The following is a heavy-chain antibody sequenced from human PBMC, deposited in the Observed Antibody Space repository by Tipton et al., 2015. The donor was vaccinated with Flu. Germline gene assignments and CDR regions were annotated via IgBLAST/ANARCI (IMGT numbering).Heavy chain of an antibody. V-gene: IGHV4-39*07. CDR3: ARDPWAVPYYFDY. CDR2: IYYSGST. D-gene: IGHD6-6*01. Sequence: TLSLTCTVSGGSISSGTYHWGWIRQPPGKGLEWIGTIYYSGSTYYNPSLKSRVTISVDTSKNQFSLKVSSVTAADTAIYYCARDPWAVPYYFDYWGQGTLSTVSS. J-gene: IGHJ4*02. CDR1: GGSISSGTYH.